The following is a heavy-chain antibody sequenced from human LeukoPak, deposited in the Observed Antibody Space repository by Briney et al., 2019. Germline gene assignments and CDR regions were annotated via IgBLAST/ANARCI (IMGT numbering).Heavy chain of an antibody. CDR3: ARESSGWFGELPTSYFNY. CDR1: GFTFSRYN. J-gene: IGHJ4*02. D-gene: IGHD3-10*01. CDR2: ISSRSRTI. V-gene: IGHV3-48*04. Sequence: PGGSLRLSCAASGFTFSRYNMNWVRQAPGKGLEWVSYISSRSRTIYYADSVKGRFTISRDNAKNSLYLQMNSLRAEDTALYYCARESSGWFGELPTSYFNYWGQGTLVTVSS.